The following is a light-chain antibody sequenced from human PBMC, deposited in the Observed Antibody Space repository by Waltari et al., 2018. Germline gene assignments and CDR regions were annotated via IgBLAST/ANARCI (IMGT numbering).Light chain of an antibody. CDR2: DVT. Sequence: HSALTQPRSVSGSPGQSVTISCTGTSRDVGGYNYVSWYQPRPGKVPKLMIYDVTNRPSGGPERFSGSKSGNTASLTISGLQADDEADYYGCSYAGSYEWVFGGGTKLTVL. V-gene: IGLV2-11*01. J-gene: IGLJ3*02. CDR3: CSYAGSYEWV. CDR1: SRDVGGYNY.